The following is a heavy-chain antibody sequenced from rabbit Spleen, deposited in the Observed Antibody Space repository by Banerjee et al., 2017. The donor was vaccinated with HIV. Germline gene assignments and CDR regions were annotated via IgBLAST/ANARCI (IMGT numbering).Heavy chain of an antibody. D-gene: IGHD1-1*01. Sequence: LEESGGGLVKPGGTLTLTCTVSGFSFSSNWICWVRQAPGKGLEWIACIDAGDNGNAYYATWAKGRFTMSRTSSTTVTLQMTSLTAADTATYFCARDLVAVIGWNFYLWGPGTLVTVS. V-gene: IGHV1S45*01. CDR1: GFSFSSNW. J-gene: IGHJ4*01. CDR2: IDAGDNGNA. CDR3: ARDLVAVIGWNFYL.